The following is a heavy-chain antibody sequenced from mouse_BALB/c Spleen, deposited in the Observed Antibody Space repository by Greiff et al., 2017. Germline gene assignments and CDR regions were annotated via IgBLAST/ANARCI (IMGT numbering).Heavy chain of an antibody. CDR2: ISSGSSTI. CDR1: GFTFSSFG. J-gene: IGHJ3*01. V-gene: IGHV5-17*02. CDR3: AREEFAY. Sequence: EVQLQQSGGGLVQPGGSRKLSCAASGFTFSSFGMHWVRQAPEKGLEWVAYISSGSSTIYYADTVKGRFTISRDNPKNTLFLQMTSLRSEDTAMYYCAREEFAYWGQGTLVTVSA.